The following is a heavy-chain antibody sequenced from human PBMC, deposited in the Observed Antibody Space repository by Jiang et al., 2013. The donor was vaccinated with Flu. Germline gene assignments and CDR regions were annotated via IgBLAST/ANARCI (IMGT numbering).Heavy chain of an antibody. CDR2: IIPIFGTA. J-gene: IGHJ2*01. CDR3: AREAGVIDYDSSGYHFDL. D-gene: IGHD3-22*01. Sequence: SGGTFSSYAISWVRQAPGQGLEWMGGIIPIFGTANYAQKFQGRVTITADESTSTAYMELSSLRSEDTAVYYCAREAGVIDYDSSGYHFDLWGRGTLVTVSS. V-gene: IGHV1-69*01. CDR1: GGTFSSYA.